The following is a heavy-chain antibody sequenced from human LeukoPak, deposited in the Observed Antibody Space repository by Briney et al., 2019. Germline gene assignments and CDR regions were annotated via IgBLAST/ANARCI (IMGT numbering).Heavy chain of an antibody. Sequence: TGGSLRLSCVASGFTLSRHDMNWVRQAPGKGLEWVADISCGGSNKYYAHSVKGRCTIYRDNSKNTLYLQMNSQRTEDTAVYYCAKGVSSSWSNDAFDIWGQGTMVTVSS. V-gene: IGHV3-30*18. CDR2: ISCGGSNK. D-gene: IGHD6-13*01. CDR3: AKGVSSSWSNDAFDI. J-gene: IGHJ3*02. CDR1: GFTLSRHD.